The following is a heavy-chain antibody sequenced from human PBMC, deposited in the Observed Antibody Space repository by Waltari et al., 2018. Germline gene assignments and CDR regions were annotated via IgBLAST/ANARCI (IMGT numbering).Heavy chain of an antibody. D-gene: IGHD3-3*01. J-gene: IGHJ5*02. CDR1: GYTFTDYY. CDR3: ATDRTSNYDFWSGFNWFDP. Sequence: EVQLVQSGAEVKKPGATVKISCKVSGYTFTDYYMHWVQQAPGKGLEWMGLGDPEKGETKYAEKFQGRVTITSDTSTDTAYMELSSLRSEDTAVYYCATDRTSNYDFWSGFNWFDPWGQGTLVTVSS. V-gene: IGHV1-69-2*01. CDR2: GDPEKGET.